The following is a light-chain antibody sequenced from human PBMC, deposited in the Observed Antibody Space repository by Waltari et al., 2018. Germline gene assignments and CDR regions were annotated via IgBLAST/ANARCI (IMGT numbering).Light chain of an antibody. CDR3: KSFTNRLTYV. Sequence: QSALTQPASVSGSPGQSITISCTGTASDIGNYDHVSWYQQHPGKAPKLIIYDVANRPSGVSYRFSGSKSGNTASLTISGLQAEDEADYYGKSFTNRLTYVFGSGTKVSV. V-gene: IGLV2-14*03. CDR2: DVA. CDR1: ASDIGNYDH. J-gene: IGLJ1*01.